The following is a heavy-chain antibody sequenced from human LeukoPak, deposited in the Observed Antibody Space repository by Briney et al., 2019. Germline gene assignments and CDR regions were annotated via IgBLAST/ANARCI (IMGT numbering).Heavy chain of an antibody. D-gene: IGHD7-27*01. CDR1: GFSFSTYG. V-gene: IGHV3-30*02. J-gene: IGHJ4*02. CDR3: AKSGDFPPGYFDY. CDR2: IRHDGSSK. Sequence: GGSLRLSCVASGFSFSTYGMHWVRQAPGKGLEWVAFIRHDGSSKYYADSVKGRFTISRDSSKDTLYLQMKSLRAEDTAVYYCAKSGDFPPGYFDYWGQGTLVTVSS.